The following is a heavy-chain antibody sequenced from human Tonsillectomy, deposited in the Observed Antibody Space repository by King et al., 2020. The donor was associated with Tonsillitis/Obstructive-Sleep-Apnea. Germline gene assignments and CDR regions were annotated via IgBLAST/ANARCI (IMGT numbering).Heavy chain of an antibody. CDR1: TFTFRDLF. CDR3: TSDPFCGGDCYYGAFDI. J-gene: IGHJ3*02. Sequence: VQLVESGGGLVQPGGSLRLSCAATTFTFRDLFMTCVRQAPGKGLEGVANINQDGSETQYVDSVRGRFTLSRDNPKNTLYLKMNSLIGEDTAVYYCTSDPFCGGDCYYGAFDIWGRGTMVTVSS. CDR2: INQDGSET. D-gene: IGHD2-21*01. V-gene: IGHV3-7*04.